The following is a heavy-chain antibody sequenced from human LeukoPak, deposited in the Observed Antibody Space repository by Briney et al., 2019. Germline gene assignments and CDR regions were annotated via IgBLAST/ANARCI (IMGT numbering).Heavy chain of an antibody. Sequence: SQTLSLTCTVSAGSLSSGSYYWSWLRQPAGRGLEWIGRIYTSGSTNYNPSLKSRVTISVDTSKNQFSLKLSSVTAADTAVYYCARSLPYSSGLFDYWGQGTLVTVSS. D-gene: IGHD6-19*01. CDR2: IYTSGST. CDR3: ARSLPYSSGLFDY. V-gene: IGHV4-61*02. CDR1: AGSLSSGSYY. J-gene: IGHJ4*02.